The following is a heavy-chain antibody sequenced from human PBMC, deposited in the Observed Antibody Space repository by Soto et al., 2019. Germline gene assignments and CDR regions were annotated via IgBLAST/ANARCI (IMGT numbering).Heavy chain of an antibody. J-gene: IGHJ4*02. CDR1: RCCD. D-gene: IGHD5-12*01. Sequence: RCCDWRWIRPPPLKGLEWIGSIYHSGSTYYNPSLRSRVTISVDTPQKLFSLKLSSVTAADTAVYYCARLPYSYSGYDETDFADWGQGTLVPFSS. V-gene: IGHV4-38-2*01. CDR3: ARLPYSYSGYDETDFAD. CDR2: IYHSGST.